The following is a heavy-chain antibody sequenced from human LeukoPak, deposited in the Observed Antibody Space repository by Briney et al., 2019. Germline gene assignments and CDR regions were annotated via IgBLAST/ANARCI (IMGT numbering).Heavy chain of an antibody. CDR2: INSDGSST. J-gene: IGHJ4*02. D-gene: IGHD3-22*01. CDR1: GFTFSSYW. Sequence: GGSLRLSCAASGFTFSSYWMRWVRQAPGKGLVWVSRINSDGSSTSYADSVEGRFTISRDNAKNTLYLQMNSLRAEDTAVYYCARMDSSGYTYFDYWGQGTLVTVSS. CDR3: ARMDSSGYTYFDY. V-gene: IGHV3-74*01.